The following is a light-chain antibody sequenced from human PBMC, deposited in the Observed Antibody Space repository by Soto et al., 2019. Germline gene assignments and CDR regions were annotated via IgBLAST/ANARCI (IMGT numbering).Light chain of an antibody. CDR1: RSDIGAYNF. CDR3: TSWTTSTTMI. V-gene: IGLV2-14*03. CDR2: DVN. J-gene: IGLJ2*01. Sequence: QSALTQPASVSGSPGQSITISYTGTRSDIGAYNFVSWYQQHPGEVPKLILYDVNVRPSGVSNRFSGSKSGNTASLTISGLQAEDEADYYCTSWTTSTTMIFGGRTKVTVL.